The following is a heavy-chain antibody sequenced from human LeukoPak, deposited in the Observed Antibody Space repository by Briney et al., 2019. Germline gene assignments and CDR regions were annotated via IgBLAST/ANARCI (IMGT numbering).Heavy chain of an antibody. CDR1: GGSISSYY. CDR2: IYTSGST. V-gene: IGHV4-4*07. J-gene: IGHJ5*02. Sequence: TSETLSLTCTVSGGSISSYYWSWIRQPAGKGLEWIGRIYTSGSTNYNPSLKSRVTMSVDTPKNQFSLKLSSVTAADTAVYYCAAGYCSGGSCYSNWFDPWGQGTLVTVSS. D-gene: IGHD2-15*01. CDR3: AAGYCSGGSCYSNWFDP.